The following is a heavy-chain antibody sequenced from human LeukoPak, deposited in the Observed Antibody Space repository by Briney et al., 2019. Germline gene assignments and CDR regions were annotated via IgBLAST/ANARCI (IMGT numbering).Heavy chain of an antibody. CDR3: ARAGSYDAFDI. D-gene: IGHD1-1*01. J-gene: IGHJ3*02. Sequence: GGSLRLSCAASGFTFSSYAMSWVRQAPGKGLEWVSVIYSGGSTYYADSVKGRFTISRDNSKNTLYLQMNSLRAEDTAVYYCARAGSYDAFDIWGQGTMVTVSS. CDR1: GFTFSSYA. V-gene: IGHV3-53*01. CDR2: IYSGGST.